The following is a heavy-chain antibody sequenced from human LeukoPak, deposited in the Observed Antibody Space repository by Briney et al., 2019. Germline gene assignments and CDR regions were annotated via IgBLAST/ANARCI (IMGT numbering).Heavy chain of an antibody. D-gene: IGHD6-19*01. CDR1: GGSFSGYY. V-gene: IGHV4-34*01. J-gene: IGHJ6*03. Sequence: SETLSLTCAVYGGSFSGYYWSWIRQPPGKGLEWIGEINHSGSTNYNPSLKSRVTISVDTSKNQFSLKLSSVTAADTAVYYCARRGIAVAAKGAYYYYYYMAVWGKGTTVTISS. CDR3: ARRGIAVAAKGAYYYYYYMAV. CDR2: INHSGST.